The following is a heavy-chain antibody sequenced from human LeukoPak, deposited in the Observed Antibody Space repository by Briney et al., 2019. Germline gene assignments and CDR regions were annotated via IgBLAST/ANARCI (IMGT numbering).Heavy chain of an antibody. CDR1: GFTFSDYY. D-gene: IGHD3-10*01. CDR2: ISSSSSYT. J-gene: IGHJ4*02. Sequence: PGGSLRLSCAASGFTFSDYYMSWIRQAPGKGLEWVSYISSSSSYTNYADSVKGRFTISRDNAKYSLYLQMNSLRAEDTAVYYCAREVRGGYYQIDYWGQGTLVTVSS. CDR3: AREVRGGYYQIDY. V-gene: IGHV3-11*06.